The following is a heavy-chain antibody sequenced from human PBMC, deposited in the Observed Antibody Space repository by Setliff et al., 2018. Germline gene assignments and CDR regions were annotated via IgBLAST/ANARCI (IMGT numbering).Heavy chain of an antibody. CDR1: GDSISSRTYY. CDR3: ARTGTYRYFDY. CDR2: IYTSWST. Sequence: SETLSLTCTVSGDSISSRTYYWSWIRQPAGKGLEWIGHIYTSWSTIYNPSLKSRVTMSVDTSKNQFSLKLRSVTAADTAVYYCARTGTYRYFDYWGQGALVTVSS. D-gene: IGHD1-1*01. V-gene: IGHV4-61*09. J-gene: IGHJ4*02.